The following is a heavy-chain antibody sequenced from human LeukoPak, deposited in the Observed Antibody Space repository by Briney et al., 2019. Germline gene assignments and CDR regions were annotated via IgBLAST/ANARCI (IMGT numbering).Heavy chain of an antibody. CDR1: GFTFGDYA. Sequence: GGSLRLSCTASGFTFGDYATSWFRQAPGKGLEWVGFIRSKAYGGTTEYAASVKGRFNISRDDSKSIAYLQMNSLKTEDTAVYYCTRGRDGYNPRFDYWGQGTLVTVSS. J-gene: IGHJ4*02. D-gene: IGHD5-24*01. CDR3: TRGRDGYNPRFDY. V-gene: IGHV3-49*03. CDR2: IRSKAYGGTT.